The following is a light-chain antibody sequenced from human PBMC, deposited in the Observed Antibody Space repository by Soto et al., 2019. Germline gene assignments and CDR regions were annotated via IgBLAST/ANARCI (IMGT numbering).Light chain of an antibody. CDR3: QQYNNWPWT. CDR2: DAS. V-gene: IGKV3-11*01. Sequence: EIVLAQSPATLSLSPGERATLSCRASQSVSIYLAWYQQKPGQAPRLLIYDASNRATGIPARFSGSGSGTDFTLTISSLQSEDFAVYYCQQYNNWPWTFGQGTKVDNK. CDR1: QSVSIY. J-gene: IGKJ1*01.